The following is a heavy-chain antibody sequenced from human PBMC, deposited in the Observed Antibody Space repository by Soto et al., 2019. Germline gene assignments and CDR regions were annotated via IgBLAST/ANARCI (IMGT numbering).Heavy chain of an antibody. CDR1: GFTFSSYA. V-gene: IGHV3-23*01. CDR2: ISGSGGST. Sequence: PGGSLRLSCAASGFTFSSYAMRWVRQAPGKGLEWVSAISGSGGSTYYADSVKGRFTISRDNSKNTLYLQMNSLRAEDTAVYYCAKEDDYDFWSGYLEFDYWGQGTLVTVSS. CDR3: AKEDDYDFWSGYLEFDY. J-gene: IGHJ4*02. D-gene: IGHD3-3*01.